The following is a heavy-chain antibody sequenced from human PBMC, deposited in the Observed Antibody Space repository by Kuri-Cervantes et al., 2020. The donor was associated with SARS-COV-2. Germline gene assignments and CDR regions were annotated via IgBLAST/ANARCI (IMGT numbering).Heavy chain of an antibody. Sequence: SETLSRTCTVSGGSISSYYWSWIRQPPGKGLEWIGYIYYSGSTNYNPSLKSRVTISVDTSKNQFSLKLSSVTAADTAVYYCARDTMSSSSWSRYYYYGMDVWGQGTTITVSS. J-gene: IGHJ6*02. CDR2: IYYSGST. CDR1: GGSISSYY. D-gene: IGHD6-13*01. CDR3: ARDTMSSSSWSRYYYYGMDV. V-gene: IGHV4-59*01.